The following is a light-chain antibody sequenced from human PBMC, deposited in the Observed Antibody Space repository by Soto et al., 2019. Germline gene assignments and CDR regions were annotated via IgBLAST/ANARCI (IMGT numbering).Light chain of an antibody. V-gene: IGLV1-47*01. CDR1: SSNIGSNY. CDR3: AAWDDSLSGYVV. CDR2: RNN. Sequence: QSVLTQSPSASGTPGQRVTISCSGSSSNIGSNYVYWYQQLPGTAPKLLIYRNNQRPSGVPDRFSGFKSGTSASLAISGLRSEDEADYYCAAWDDSLSGYVVFGGGTKLTVL. J-gene: IGLJ2*01.